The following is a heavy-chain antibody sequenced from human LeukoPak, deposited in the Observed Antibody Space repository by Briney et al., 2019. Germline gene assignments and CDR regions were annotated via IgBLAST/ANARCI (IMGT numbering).Heavy chain of an antibody. V-gene: IGHV4-39*07. J-gene: IGHJ6*03. Sequence: PSETLSLTCTVSGGSISTSNYYWGWIRQPPGKGLEWIGSIFYSGSTYYSPSLKSRVTISVDTSKNQFSLKLSSVTAADTAVYYCARVSGWRYYYYYMDVWGKGTTVTVSS. CDR1: GGSISTSNYY. D-gene: IGHD6-19*01. CDR2: IFYSGST. CDR3: ARVSGWRYYYYYMDV.